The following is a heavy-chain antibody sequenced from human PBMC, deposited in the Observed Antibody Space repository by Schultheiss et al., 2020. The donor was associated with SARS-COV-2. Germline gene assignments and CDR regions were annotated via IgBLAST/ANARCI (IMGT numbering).Heavy chain of an antibody. Sequence: GGSLRLSCAASGFTFSDYYMSWIRQAPGKGLEWVLYISSSSSYTNYADSVKGRFTISRDNAKNSLYLQMNSLRAEDTAVYYCASGPEGEYQLLWPWFDPWGQGTLVTVSS. V-gene: IGHV3-11*03. CDR3: ASGPEGEYQLLWPWFDP. J-gene: IGHJ5*02. CDR2: ISSSSSYT. D-gene: IGHD2-2*01. CDR1: GFTFSDYY.